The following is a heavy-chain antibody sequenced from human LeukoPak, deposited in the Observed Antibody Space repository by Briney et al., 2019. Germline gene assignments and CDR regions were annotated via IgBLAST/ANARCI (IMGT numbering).Heavy chain of an antibody. CDR2: ISAYNGNT. CDR1: GYTFTSYG. D-gene: IGHD2-2*02. CDR3: ARILSVVPAAIDWFDP. J-gene: IGHJ5*02. Sequence: ASVKVSCKASGYTFTSYGISWVRQAPGQGLEWMGWISAYNGNTNYAQKLQGGVTMTTDTSTSTAYMELRSLRSDDTAVYYCARILSVVPAAIDWFDPWGQGTLVTVSS. V-gene: IGHV1-18*01.